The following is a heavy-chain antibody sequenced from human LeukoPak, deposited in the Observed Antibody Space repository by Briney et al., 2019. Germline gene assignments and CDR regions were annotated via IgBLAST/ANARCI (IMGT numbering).Heavy chain of an antibody. V-gene: IGHV4-30-4*02. CDR3: ARDSMYSRGWAFDY. CDR1: GGSISSGDYY. D-gene: IGHD6-19*01. Sequence: PSETLSLTCTVSGGSISSGDYYWSWIRQAPGKGLEWIGYIYYSGSTYYNPSLKSRVTISVDTSKNQFSLKLSSVTAADTAVYYCARDSMYSRGWAFDYWGQGTLVTVSS. CDR2: IYYSGST. J-gene: IGHJ4*02.